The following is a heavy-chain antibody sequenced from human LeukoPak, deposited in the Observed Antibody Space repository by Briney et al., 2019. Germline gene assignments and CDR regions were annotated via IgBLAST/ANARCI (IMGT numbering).Heavy chain of an antibody. J-gene: IGHJ4*02. D-gene: IGHD6-13*01. V-gene: IGHV3-33*01. CDR3: ARDPPTRQYTNSFSLDY. Sequence: GGSLRLSCAASGFTFSSYAMHWVRQAPGKGLQGVAVIWYDGSSKYYADSVKGRFTSSRDNSNNTLYLQVNSLRADDTAVYYCARDPPTRQYTNSFSLDYWGQGTLVTVSS. CDR2: IWYDGSSK. CDR1: GFTFSSYA.